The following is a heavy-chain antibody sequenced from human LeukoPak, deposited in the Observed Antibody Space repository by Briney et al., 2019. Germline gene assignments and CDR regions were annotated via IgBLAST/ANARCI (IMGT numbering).Heavy chain of an antibody. CDR1: GYTFTSYG. Sequence: ASVKVSCKASGYTFTSYGISWVRQAPGQGLEWMGRIIPILGIANYAQKFQGRVTITADKSTSTAYMELSSLRSEDTAVYYCARSDKSLGASFDYWGQGTLVTVSS. D-gene: IGHD3-16*01. CDR2: IIPILGIA. V-gene: IGHV1-69*04. CDR3: ARSDKSLGASFDY. J-gene: IGHJ4*02.